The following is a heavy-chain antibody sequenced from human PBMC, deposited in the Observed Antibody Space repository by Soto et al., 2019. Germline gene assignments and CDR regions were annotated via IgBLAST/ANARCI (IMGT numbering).Heavy chain of an antibody. CDR2: ISSSSGTI. J-gene: IGHJ4*02. V-gene: IGHV3-11*01. CDR3: AHQPGGGGY. D-gene: IGHD3-10*01. CDR1: GFTFSDYY. Sequence: QVQLVESGGGLVKPGGSLRLSCAASGFTFSDYYMTWIRQAPGSGLEWVSYISSSSGTISYANSVKGRFTTSRDNAQNSLSLQMPGLRARDTAVYFSAHQPGGGGYWGQGTLVTVSS.